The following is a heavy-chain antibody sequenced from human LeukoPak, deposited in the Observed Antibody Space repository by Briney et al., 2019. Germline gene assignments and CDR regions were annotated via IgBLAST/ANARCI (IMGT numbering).Heavy chain of an antibody. CDR1: GFTFSTYS. J-gene: IGHJ4*02. Sequence: GGSLRLSCTASGFTFSTYSMNWVRQAPGKGLEWVSYIGTTSGAIYYADSVKGRFTISRDSAKNSLYLQMNSLRAEDTAVYYCARFRTWGDKAFDYWGQGTLVTVSS. D-gene: IGHD2-21*02. CDR2: IGTTSGAI. CDR3: ARFRTWGDKAFDY. V-gene: IGHV3-48*01.